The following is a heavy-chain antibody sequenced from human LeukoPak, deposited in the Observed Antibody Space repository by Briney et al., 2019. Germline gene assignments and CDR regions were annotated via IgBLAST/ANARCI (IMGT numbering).Heavy chain of an antibody. D-gene: IGHD3-10*01. J-gene: IGHJ4*02. CDR1: GFRFSNYA. V-gene: IGHV3-23*01. CDR3: AKLWFGELGAVYFDY. CDR2: IGGSGSST. Sequence: QPGGSLRLSCAASGFRFSNYAMSWVRQAPGKGLEWVSGIGGSGSSTYYADSVKGRLTISRDNSKNTLYLQMNSLRAKDTAVYYCAKLWFGELGAVYFDYWGQGTLVTVSS.